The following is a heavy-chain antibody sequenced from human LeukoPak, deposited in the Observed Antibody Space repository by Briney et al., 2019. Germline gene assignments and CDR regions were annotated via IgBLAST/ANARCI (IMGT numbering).Heavy chain of an antibody. CDR1: GYTFTGYY. CDR2: INPNSGGT. Sequence: ASVKVSCKASGYTFTGYYMHWVRQAPGQWLEWMGWINPNSGGTNYAQKFQGRVTMTRDTSISTAYMELSRLRSDDTAVYYCARDRGICSSTSCRPTYGMDVWGQGTTVTVSS. CDR3: ARDRGICSSTSCRPTYGMDV. D-gene: IGHD2-2*01. V-gene: IGHV1-2*02. J-gene: IGHJ6*02.